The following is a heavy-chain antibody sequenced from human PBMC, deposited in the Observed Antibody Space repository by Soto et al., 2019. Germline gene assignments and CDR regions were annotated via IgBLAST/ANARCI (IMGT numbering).Heavy chain of an antibody. CDR1: GFTFSSYG. Sequence: QVQVVESGGGVVQPGRSLRLSCAASGFTFSSYGMHWVRQAPGKGLEWVAVISYDGCNKYYADSVKGRFTISRDNSKNTLYLQMNSLRPEDTAVYYCARARSGWYTVDYWGQGALLTVSS. V-gene: IGHV3-30*03. CDR2: ISYDGCNK. J-gene: IGHJ4*02. D-gene: IGHD6-19*01. CDR3: ARARSGWYTVDY.